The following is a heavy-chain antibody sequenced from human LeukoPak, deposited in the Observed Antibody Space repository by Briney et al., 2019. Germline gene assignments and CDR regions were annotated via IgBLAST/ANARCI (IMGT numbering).Heavy chain of an antibody. CDR3: ARSPHILTGENFDY. Sequence: GASVKVSCKASGYTFTSYGISWVRRAPGQGLEWMGWINPNSGGTNYAQKFQGRVTMTRDTSITTAYMEMSRLRSDDTALYYCARSPHILTGENFDYWGQGTLVTVSS. V-gene: IGHV1-2*02. CDR2: INPNSGGT. CDR1: GYTFTSYG. J-gene: IGHJ4*02. D-gene: IGHD3-9*01.